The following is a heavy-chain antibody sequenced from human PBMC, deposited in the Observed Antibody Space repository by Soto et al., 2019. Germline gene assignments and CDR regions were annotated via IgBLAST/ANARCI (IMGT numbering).Heavy chain of an antibody. D-gene: IGHD3-10*01. V-gene: IGHV4-31*03. J-gene: IGHJ4*02. CDR1: GGSISSGGYY. CDR3: ARRPTSPRITMVRGVIIPAFDY. CDR2: IYYSGST. Sequence: PSETLSLTCTVSGGSISSGGYYWSWIRQHPGKGLEWIGYIYYSGSTYYNPSLKSRVTISVDTSKNQFSLKLSSVTAADTAVYYCARRPTSPRITMVRGVIIPAFDYWGQGTLVTVSS.